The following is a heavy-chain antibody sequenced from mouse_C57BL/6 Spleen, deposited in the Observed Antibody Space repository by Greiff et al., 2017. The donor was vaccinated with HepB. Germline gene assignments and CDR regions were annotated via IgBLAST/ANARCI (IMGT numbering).Heavy chain of an antibody. V-gene: IGHV2-6-1*01. CDR1: GFSLTSYG. Sequence: VQLQESGPGLVAPSQSLSITCTVSGFSLTSYGVHWVRQPPGKGLEWLVVIWSDGSTTYNSALKSTLSISKDNSKSQVFLKMNSPQTADTDMYYRARHALYGDYFDYWGQGTTLTVSS. J-gene: IGHJ2*01. D-gene: IGHD1-1*01. CDR2: IWSDGST. CDR3: ARHALYGDYFDY.